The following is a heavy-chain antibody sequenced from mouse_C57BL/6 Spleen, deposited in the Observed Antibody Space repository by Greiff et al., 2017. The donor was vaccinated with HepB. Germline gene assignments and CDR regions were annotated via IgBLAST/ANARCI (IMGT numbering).Heavy chain of an antibody. V-gene: IGHV3-6*01. CDR1: GYSITSGYY. CDR2: ISYDGSN. J-gene: IGHJ2*01. Sequence: VQLKESGPGLVKPSQSLSLTCSVTGYSITSGYYWNWIRQFPGNKLEWMGYISYDGSNNYNPSLKNRISITRDTSKNQFFLKLNSVTTEDTATYSCARGGITTWFDYWGQGTTLTVSS. D-gene: IGHD1-1*01. CDR3: ARGGITTWFDY.